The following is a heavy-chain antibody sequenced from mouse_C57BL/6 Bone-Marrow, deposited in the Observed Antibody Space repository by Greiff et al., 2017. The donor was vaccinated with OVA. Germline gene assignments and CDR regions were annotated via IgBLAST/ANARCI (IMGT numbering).Heavy chain of an antibody. V-gene: IGHV1-59*01. J-gene: IGHJ4*01. Sequence: VKLKEPGAELVRPGTSVKLSCKASGYTFTSYWMHWVKQRPGQGLEWIGVIEPSDSYTNYNQKFKGKATLTVDTSSSTAYMQLSSRTSEDAAVYYCAKRGTTVVGMDYWGQGTSVTVSS. CDR1: GYTFTSYW. CDR3: AKRGTTVVGMDY. D-gene: IGHD1-1*01. CDR2: IEPSDSYT.